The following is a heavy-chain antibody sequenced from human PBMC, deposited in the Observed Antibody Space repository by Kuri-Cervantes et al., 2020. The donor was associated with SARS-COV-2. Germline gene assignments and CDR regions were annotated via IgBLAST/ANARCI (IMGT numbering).Heavy chain of an antibody. Sequence: GSLRLSCTVSRGSISSSSYYWGWIRQPPGKGLEWIGSIYYTGNTYYNPSLNSRVTMSVDTSKNQFSLKVSSVTAADTAVYYCARVGAYLGYCSSTSCYGPFDYWGQGTLVTVSS. CDR1: RGSISSSSYY. CDR3: ARVGAYLGYCSSTSCYGPFDY. D-gene: IGHD2-2*01. CDR2: IYYTGNT. V-gene: IGHV4-39*01. J-gene: IGHJ4*02.